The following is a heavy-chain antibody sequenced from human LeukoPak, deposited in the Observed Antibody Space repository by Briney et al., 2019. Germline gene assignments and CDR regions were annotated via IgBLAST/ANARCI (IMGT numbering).Heavy chain of an antibody. V-gene: IGHV3-53*01. D-gene: IGHD3-22*01. CDR1: GFTVSSNY. CDR2: IYSGGST. Sequence: GGSLRLSCAASGFTVSSNYMSWVRQAPGKGLEWVSVIYSGGSTYYADSVKGRFTISRDNSKNTLYLQMNSLRAEDTAVYYCAKDVGGYDSSGYYYEVLDFDYWGQGTLVTVSS. J-gene: IGHJ4*02. CDR3: AKDVGGYDSSGYYYEVLDFDY.